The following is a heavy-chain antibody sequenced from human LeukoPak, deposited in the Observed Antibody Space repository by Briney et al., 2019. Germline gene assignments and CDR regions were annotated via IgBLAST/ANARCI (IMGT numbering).Heavy chain of an antibody. D-gene: IGHD5-18*01. Sequence: GGSLRLSCAASGFTFNAYAIHWVRQAPGKGPEWVAVVWYDGTNQYYADSVKGRFTISRDNSKNTVFLQMNSLRAEDTATYYCARDLATYSYGYIYGFWGQGTLVTVSS. J-gene: IGHJ4*02. CDR3: ARDLATYSYGYIYGF. V-gene: IGHV3-30*04. CDR2: VWYDGTNQ. CDR1: GFTFNAYA.